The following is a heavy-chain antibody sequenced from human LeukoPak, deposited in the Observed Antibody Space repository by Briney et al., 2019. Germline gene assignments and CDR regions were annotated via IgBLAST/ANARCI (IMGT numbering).Heavy chain of an antibody. Sequence: SETLSLTCTVSGGSISSGGYYWSWIRQHPGKGLEWIGYIYYSGSTYYNPSLKSRVTISVDTSKNQFSLKLSSVTAADTAVYYCARGSRYMVRGVIPNLNWFDPWGQGTLVTVSS. V-gene: IGHV4-31*03. D-gene: IGHD3-10*01. J-gene: IGHJ5*02. CDR1: GGSISSGGYY. CDR2: IYYSGST. CDR3: ARGSRYMVRGVIPNLNWFDP.